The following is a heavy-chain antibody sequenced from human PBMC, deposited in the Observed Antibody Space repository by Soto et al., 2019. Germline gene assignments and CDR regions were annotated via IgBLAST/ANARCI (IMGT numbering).Heavy chain of an antibody. V-gene: IGHV1-18*04. Sequence: VASVKVSCKASGYTFTSYGISWVRQAPGQGLEWMGWISAYNGNTNYAQKLQGRVTMTTDTSTSTAYMELRSLRPDDTAVYYCAREGYCSGGSCNRLVKYYYYYYGMDVWGQGTTVTVSS. CDR1: GYTFTSYG. CDR2: ISAYNGNT. D-gene: IGHD2-15*01. CDR3: AREGYCSGGSCNRLVKYYYYYYGMDV. J-gene: IGHJ6*02.